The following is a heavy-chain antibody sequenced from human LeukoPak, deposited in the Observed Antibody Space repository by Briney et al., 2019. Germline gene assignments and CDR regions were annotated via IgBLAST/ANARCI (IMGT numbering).Heavy chain of an antibody. CDR1: GFTVSSNY. V-gene: IGHV3-23*01. J-gene: IGHJ4*02. Sequence: GGSLRLSCAASGFTVSSNYMSWVRQAPGKGLEWVSAISGSGGSTYYADSVKGRFTISRDNSKNTLYLQMNSLRAEDTAVYYCAKADRYDFWSGYLDYWGQGTLVTVSS. CDR3: AKADRYDFWSGYLDY. CDR2: ISGSGGST. D-gene: IGHD3-3*01.